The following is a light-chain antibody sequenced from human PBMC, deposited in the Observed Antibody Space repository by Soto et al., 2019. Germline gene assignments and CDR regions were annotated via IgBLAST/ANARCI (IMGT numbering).Light chain of an antibody. Sequence: DIQMTQSPSSVSASVGDRVTITCRASQSISSWLAWYQQKPGKAPKLLIYAASSLQSGVPSRFSVSGSGTDFTLTISSLQPADFATYYCQQANSFPWTFGQGTKVEIK. J-gene: IGKJ1*01. CDR1: QSISSW. CDR2: AAS. V-gene: IGKV1-12*01. CDR3: QQANSFPWT.